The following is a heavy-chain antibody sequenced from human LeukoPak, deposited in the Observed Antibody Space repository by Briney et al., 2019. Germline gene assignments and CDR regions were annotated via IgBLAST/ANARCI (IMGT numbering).Heavy chain of an antibody. CDR2: ISSSSSTI. Sequence: GGSLRLSCAASGFTFSSYSMNWVRQAPGKGLEWVSYISSSSSTIYYADSVKGRFTISRDNAKNSLYLQMNSLRAEDTAVYYCAREYYDYVWGSYQIYYFDYWGQGTLVTVSS. J-gene: IGHJ4*02. D-gene: IGHD3-16*02. CDR1: GFTFSSYS. CDR3: AREYYDYVWGSYQIYYFDY. V-gene: IGHV3-48*01.